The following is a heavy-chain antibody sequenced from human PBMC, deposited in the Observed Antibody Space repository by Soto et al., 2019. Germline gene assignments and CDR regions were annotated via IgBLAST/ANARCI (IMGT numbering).Heavy chain of an antibody. CDR2: IYTGGST. CDR1: GFTVSTYY. V-gene: IGHV3-53*01. D-gene: IGHD3-22*01. CDR3: AKSRGYSLGGDAYDV. J-gene: IGHJ3*01. Sequence: GGSLRLSCAASGFTVSTYYMTWVRQAPGKGLEWVLVIYTGGSTYYADSVKGRFTISRDNSKNTLHLQMNSLTAEDTAIYYCAKSRGYSLGGDAYDVWGQGTMVTVSS.